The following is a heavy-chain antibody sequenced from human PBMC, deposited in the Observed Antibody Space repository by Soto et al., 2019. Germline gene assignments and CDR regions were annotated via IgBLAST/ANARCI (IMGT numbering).Heavy chain of an antibody. V-gene: IGHV6-1*01. D-gene: IGHD1-7*01. Sequence: SQTLSLTCAISGDSVSSNSAAWNWIRQSPARGLEWLGRTYYRSKWYNDYAVSVKSRITINPDTSKNQFSLQLNSVTPEDTAVYYCARDHELFDEGWFDPWGQGTLVTVSS. J-gene: IGHJ5*02. CDR3: ARDHELFDEGWFDP. CDR1: GDSVSSNSAA. CDR2: TYYRSKWYN.